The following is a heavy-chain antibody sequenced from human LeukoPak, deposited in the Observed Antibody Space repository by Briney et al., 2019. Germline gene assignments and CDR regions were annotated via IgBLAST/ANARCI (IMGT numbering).Heavy chain of an antibody. Sequence: GGSLRLSYAACGFTFSSYSMIWGRQAPGKGLEWVSSISSSSSYIYYADSVKGRFTISRDNAKNSLYLQMNSLRAEDTARDGCARDGIYSGSSVAGGYWGQGTLVTVSS. CDR1: GFTFSSYS. CDR2: ISSSSSYI. D-gene: IGHD1-26*01. J-gene: IGHJ4*02. V-gene: IGHV3-21*01. CDR3: ARDGIYSGSSVAGGY.